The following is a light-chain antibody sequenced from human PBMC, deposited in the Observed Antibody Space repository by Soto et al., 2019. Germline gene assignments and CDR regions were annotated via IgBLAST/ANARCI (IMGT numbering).Light chain of an antibody. V-gene: IGKV1-5*01. Sequence: DIQMTQSPSTLSASVGDRVAITCRASQSISSYLNWYQQKSGKAPKLLIYDASSLESGVPSRFSGSGSGTEFTLTISSLQPDDFATYYCQQYNSYSFGQGTKVDIK. CDR1: QSISSY. CDR3: QQYNSYS. CDR2: DAS. J-gene: IGKJ1*01.